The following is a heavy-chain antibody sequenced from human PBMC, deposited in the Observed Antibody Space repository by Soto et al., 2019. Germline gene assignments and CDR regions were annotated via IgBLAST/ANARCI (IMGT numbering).Heavy chain of an antibody. CDR1: GYSFTTYY. CDR2: INPSSGTT. J-gene: IGHJ6*02. CDR3: XXXXXXXXXXXXXXXXXYHGMDV. Sequence: QVQLVQSGAEVKKPGASVKVSCKASGYSFTTYYIQWVRHAPGHGPEWLGIINPSSGTTRYAQNFQGRVTLTRDTSTXTVXXXXXXXXXXXXXXXXXXXXXXXXXXXXXXXXXXYHGMDVWGQGTTVTVSS. V-gene: IGHV1-46*01.